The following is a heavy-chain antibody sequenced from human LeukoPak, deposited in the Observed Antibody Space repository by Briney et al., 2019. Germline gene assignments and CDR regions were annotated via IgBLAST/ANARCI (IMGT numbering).Heavy chain of an antibody. CDR1: GYTFRNYG. Sequence: GASVKVSCKTSGYTFRNYGITWVRQIPGQGLEWMGWISPYNGNTNYAQKLQGRVTMTTDTSTNTAYMELRSLRSDDTAVYYCARDAQQWLVKNYFDPWGQGTLVTVSS. V-gene: IGHV1-18*01. J-gene: IGHJ5*02. CDR3: ARDAQQWLVKNYFDP. D-gene: IGHD6-19*01. CDR2: ISPYNGNT.